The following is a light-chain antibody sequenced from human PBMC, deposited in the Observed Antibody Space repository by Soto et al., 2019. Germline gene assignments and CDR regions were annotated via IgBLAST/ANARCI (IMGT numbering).Light chain of an antibody. CDR3: QQYGSSGT. J-gene: IGKJ1*01. CDR2: GAS. CDR1: QSVSSY. V-gene: IGKV3-20*01. Sequence: ESVFTQSPPTLSLSPGERATLSCRASQSVSSYLAWYQQKPGQAPRLLIYGASNRATGIPDRFSGSGSGTDFTLTISRLEPEDFAVYYCQQYGSSGTFGQGTEVDI.